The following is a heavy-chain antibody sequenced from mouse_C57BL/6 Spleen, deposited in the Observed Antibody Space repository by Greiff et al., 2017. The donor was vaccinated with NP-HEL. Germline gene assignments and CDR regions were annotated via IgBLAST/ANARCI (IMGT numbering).Heavy chain of an antibody. Sequence: QVQLQQSGPGLVKPSQSLFLTCSITGFPITSGYYWIWIRQSPGKPLEWMGYITHSGETFYNPSLQSPISITRETSKNQFFLQLNSVTTEDTAMYYCAGDSWLLTYWGQGTLVTVSA. CDR2: ITHSGET. D-gene: IGHD2-3*01. V-gene: IGHV12-3*01. J-gene: IGHJ3*01. CDR1: GFPITSGYY. CDR3: AGDSWLLTY.